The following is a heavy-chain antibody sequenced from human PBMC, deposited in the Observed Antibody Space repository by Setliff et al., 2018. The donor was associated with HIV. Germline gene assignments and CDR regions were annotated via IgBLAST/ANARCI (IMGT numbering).Heavy chain of an antibody. D-gene: IGHD1-26*01. CDR3: ARPLDSGSYPYDAFAF. CDR2: FDPEAGEI. CDR1: GFTLNELS. Sequence: ASVKVSCKISGFTLNELSIQWVRQAPAKGLEWMGGFDPEAGEIIYAQKFQGRVTMTEDTSTDTAYMDLSSLRSEDTAVYYCARPLDSGSYPYDAFAFWGLGTMVTVSS. V-gene: IGHV1-24*01. J-gene: IGHJ3*01.